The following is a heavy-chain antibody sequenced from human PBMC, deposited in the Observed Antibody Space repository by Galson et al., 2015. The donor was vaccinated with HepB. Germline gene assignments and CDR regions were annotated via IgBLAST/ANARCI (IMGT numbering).Heavy chain of an antibody. CDR3: ARDRPLYFDP. CDR1: GGTFSSYA. Sequence: SVKVSCKASGGTFSSYAISWVRQAPGQGLEWMGGIIPIFGTANYAQKFQGRVTITADESTSTAYMELSSLRSEDTAMYYCARDRPLYFDPWGQGTLVTVSS. J-gene: IGHJ5*02. V-gene: IGHV1-69*13. CDR2: IIPIFGTA. D-gene: IGHD2-2*02.